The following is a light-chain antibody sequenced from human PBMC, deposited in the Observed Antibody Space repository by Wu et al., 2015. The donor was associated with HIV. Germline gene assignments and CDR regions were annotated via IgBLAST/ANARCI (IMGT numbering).Light chain of an antibody. V-gene: IGKV1-39*01. Sequence: ASVGDRVTITLRASQSIDHYLNWYQKKPGKAPELLIYATSSLQSGVPSRFSGTRSGTHFTLTISSLQREDSATYYCQQSYNTPFTFGPGTKVETK. J-gene: IGKJ3*01. CDR2: ATS. CDR1: QSIDHY. CDR3: QQSYNTPFT.